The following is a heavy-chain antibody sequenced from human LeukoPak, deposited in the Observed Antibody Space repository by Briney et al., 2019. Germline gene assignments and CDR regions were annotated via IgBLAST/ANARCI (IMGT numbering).Heavy chain of an antibody. CDR3: ARGIMTTVPTFDY. Sequence: SETLSLTCTVSGGSINGYYWSWIRQPPGERLERIGYVYYSASTNYSPSLKSRVTISVDTSKKQFSLRLSSVTAAETAVYYCARGIMTTVPTFDYWGQGTLVTVFS. J-gene: IGHJ4*02. CDR1: GGSINGYY. V-gene: IGHV4-59*01. CDR2: VYYSAST. D-gene: IGHD4-17*01.